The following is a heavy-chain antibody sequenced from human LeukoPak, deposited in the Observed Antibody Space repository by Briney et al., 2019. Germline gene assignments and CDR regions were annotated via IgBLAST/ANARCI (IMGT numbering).Heavy chain of an antibody. D-gene: IGHD3-22*01. V-gene: IGHV3-72*01. CDR3: AGVLAGSSGVFDI. CDR2: IKNKVNSYTT. CDR1: GFTFSDYY. J-gene: IGHJ3*02. Sequence: QPGGSLRLSCVASGFTFSDYYMDWVRQAPGKGLEWVGRIKNKVNSYTTEYAASVKGRFTFSRDDSKNSLHLQMNSLKTEDTAVYYCAGVLAGSSGVFDIWGQGTMVTVSS.